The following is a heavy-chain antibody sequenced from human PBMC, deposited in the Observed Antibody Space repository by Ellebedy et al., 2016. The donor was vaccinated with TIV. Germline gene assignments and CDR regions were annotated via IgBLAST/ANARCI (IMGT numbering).Heavy chain of an antibody. CDR1: GGTFSSYS. CDR3: ARGLGWELPSYYFDY. J-gene: IGHJ4*02. V-gene: IGHV1-69*04. CDR2: IIPILGIA. D-gene: IGHD1-26*01. Sequence: AASVKVSCKASGGTFSSYSINWVRQAPGQGLEWMGRIIPILGIANYVQKFQGRVTITADKSTSTAYMELSSLRSEDTAVYYCARGLGWELPSYYFDYWGQGTLVTVSS.